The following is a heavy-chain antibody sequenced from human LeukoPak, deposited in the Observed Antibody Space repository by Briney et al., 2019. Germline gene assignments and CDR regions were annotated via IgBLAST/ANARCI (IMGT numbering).Heavy chain of an antibody. Sequence: SETLSLTCAVSGGSISSGGYSWSWIRQPPGXGXXXXXXXXHSGSTYYNPSLKSRVTISVDRSKNQFSLKLSSVTAADTAVYYCARGIGYYGSGSYHNWFDPWGQGTLVTVSS. V-gene: IGHV4-30-2*01. D-gene: IGHD3-10*01. CDR3: ARGIGYYGSGSYHNWFDP. CDR1: GGSISSGGYS. CDR2: XXHSGST. J-gene: IGHJ5*02.